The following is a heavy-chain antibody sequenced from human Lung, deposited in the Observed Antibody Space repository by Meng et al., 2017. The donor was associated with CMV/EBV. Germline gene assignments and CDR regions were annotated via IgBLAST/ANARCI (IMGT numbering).Heavy chain of an antibody. Sequence: LXCTVSGGSVSSGSYYWSWIRPPPGKGLEWIGYNYYSGSTNYNLSLKSRVTISVDKCKNQFALKLRSVTAADSAVCYCARVQGFGGDGYNLWVLQPYGFDYXGQGXLVTVSS. V-gene: IGHV4-61*01. CDR2: NYYSGST. D-gene: IGHD5-24*01. CDR1: GGSVSSGSYY. J-gene: IGHJ4*02. CDR3: ARVQGFGGDGYNLWVLQPYGFDY.